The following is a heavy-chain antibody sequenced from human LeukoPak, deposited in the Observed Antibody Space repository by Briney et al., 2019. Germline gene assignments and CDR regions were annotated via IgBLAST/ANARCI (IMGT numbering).Heavy chain of an antibody. CDR3: ARGGGYYPDY. V-gene: IGHV4-31*03. Sequence: SETLSLTCTVSGGSISNGAYCWSWIRQHPGKGLQWIGYIYYSGATYYNPSLKSRVTMSVDTSKNQFSLNLDSVTDADTALYYCARGGGYYPDYWGQGTLVTVSS. D-gene: IGHD3-22*01. J-gene: IGHJ4*02. CDR1: GGSISNGAYC. CDR2: IYYSGAT.